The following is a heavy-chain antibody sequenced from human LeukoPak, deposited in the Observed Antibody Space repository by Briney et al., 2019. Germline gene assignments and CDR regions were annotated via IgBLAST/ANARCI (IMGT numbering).Heavy chain of an antibody. CDR1: GFTFNNYA. Sequence: GGSLRLSRAASGFTFNNYAMSWVRQTPGKGLEWVSTISGRGDGTYYADSVKGRFTISRDNSKNTLYLQMNSLRAEDTAVYYCATDKGYSYGFFGYWGQGTLVTVSS. D-gene: IGHD5-18*01. CDR3: ATDKGYSYGFFGY. CDR2: ISGRGDGT. V-gene: IGHV3-23*01. J-gene: IGHJ4*02.